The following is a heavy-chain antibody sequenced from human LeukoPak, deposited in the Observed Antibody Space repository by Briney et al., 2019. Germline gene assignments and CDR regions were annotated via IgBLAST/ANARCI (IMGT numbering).Heavy chain of an antibody. D-gene: IGHD3-10*01. CDR2: MNPNSGNT. CDR1: GYTFTSYD. V-gene: IGHV1-8*01. CDR3: ARYGYYGSGSYYYYYYYGMDV. Sequence: ASVKVSCKASGYTFTSYDSNWVRQATGQGLEWMGWMNPNSGNTGYAQKFQGRVTMTRNTSISTAYMELSSLRSEDTAVYYCARYGYYGSGSYYYYYYYGMDVWGQGTTVTVSS. J-gene: IGHJ6*02.